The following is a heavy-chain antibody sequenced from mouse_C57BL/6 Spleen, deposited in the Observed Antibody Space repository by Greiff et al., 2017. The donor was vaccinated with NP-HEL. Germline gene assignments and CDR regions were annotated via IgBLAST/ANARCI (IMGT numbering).Heavy chain of an antibody. CDR2: IDPSDSYT. CDR1: GYTFTSYW. V-gene: IGHV1-69*01. D-gene: IGHD2-5*01. J-gene: IGHJ4*01. CDR3: ARGDSNHYYAMDY. Sequence: QVQLQQPGAELVMPGASVKLSCKASGYTFTSYWMHWVKQRPGQGLEWIGEIDPSDSYTNYNQKFKGKSTLTVDKSSSTAYMQLSSLTSEDSAVYYCARGDSNHYYAMDYWGQGTSVTVSS.